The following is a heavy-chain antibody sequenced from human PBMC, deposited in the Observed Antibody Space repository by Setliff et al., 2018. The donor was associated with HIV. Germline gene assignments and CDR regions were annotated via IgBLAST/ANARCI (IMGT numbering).Heavy chain of an antibody. CDR3: ARLRVLQLLEWSNNYYYGLDV. Sequence: ASVKVSCKASGYTFTNYAISWIRQAPGQGLEWLGWISGYKGNTNYAQKLQGRVTMTTETSTSTAYMELSSLRSEDTAVYYCARLRVLQLLEWSNNYYYGLDVWGQGTTVTVSS. J-gene: IGHJ6*02. CDR1: GYTFTNYA. V-gene: IGHV1-18*01. D-gene: IGHD3-3*01. CDR2: ISGYKGNT.